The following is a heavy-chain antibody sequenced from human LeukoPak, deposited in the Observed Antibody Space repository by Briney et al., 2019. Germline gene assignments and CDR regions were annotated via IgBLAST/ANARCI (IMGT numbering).Heavy chain of an antibody. CDR1: GGSITSGDYY. J-gene: IGHJ5*02. Sequence: SQTLSLTCAVSGGSITSGDYYWSWIRQPPGKGLVWIGYIYYSGSTYYNPSLKSRVTISVDTSKNQFSLKLSSVTAADTAVYYCARVGGCSGGSCYSIWFDPWGQGTLVTVSS. CDR2: IYYSGST. D-gene: IGHD2-15*01. CDR3: ARVGGCSGGSCYSIWFDP. V-gene: IGHV4-30-4*01.